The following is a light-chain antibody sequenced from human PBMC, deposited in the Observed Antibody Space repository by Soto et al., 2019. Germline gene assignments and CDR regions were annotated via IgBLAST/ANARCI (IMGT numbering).Light chain of an antibody. Sequence: MTQSPSSLSASVGDTVTITCRSSQGIGNDLGWYQQKPGKAPKLLIFDAFTLEDGVPSRFSGSASGREFTLSISSLQPEDSATYYCLQDYSMYTFGQGTKLEVK. CDR2: DAF. CDR3: LQDYSMYT. J-gene: IGKJ2*01. CDR1: QGIGND. V-gene: IGKV1-6*01.